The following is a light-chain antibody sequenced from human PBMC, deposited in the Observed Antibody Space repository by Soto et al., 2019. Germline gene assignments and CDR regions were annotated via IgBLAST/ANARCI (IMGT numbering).Light chain of an antibody. Sequence: QSVLTQPAPVSGSPGQSISISCSGTSSDIGYYNYVSWYQQYPGKAPKLIIYEVSNRPSGVSNRFSGSKSANTASLTISGLQAEDEADYHCSSYKTGSTVVFGTGAKVTVL. CDR2: EVS. V-gene: IGLV2-14*01. J-gene: IGLJ1*01. CDR3: SSYKTGSTVV. CDR1: SSDIGYYNY.